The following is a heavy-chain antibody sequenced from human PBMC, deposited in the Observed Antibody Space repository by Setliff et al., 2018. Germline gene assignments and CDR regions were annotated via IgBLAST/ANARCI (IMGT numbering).Heavy chain of an antibody. D-gene: IGHD2-2*01. CDR1: GHLSSSYG. CDR2: ISPYNGVT. Sequence: GSVKVSCKAAGHLSSSYGISWVRQAPGKGLEWMGWISPYNGVTNYEKRFQGRVTMTTDTSASAAYMELRSLKSDDTAVYFCAISTLSLCLGDTCPNAFDIWGQGTLVTVS. J-gene: IGHJ3*02. CDR3: AISTLSLCLGDTCPNAFDI. V-gene: IGHV1-18*01.